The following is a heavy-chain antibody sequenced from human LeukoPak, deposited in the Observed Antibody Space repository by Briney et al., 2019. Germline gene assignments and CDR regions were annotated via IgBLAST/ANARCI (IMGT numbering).Heavy chain of an antibody. CDR1: GGSISSSSYY. J-gene: IGHJ4*02. CDR3: ARPTGGFRHCTNGVCYEGTYYFDY. Sequence: SETLSLTCTVSGGSISSSSYYWGWIRQPPGKGLEWIGRIYYSGSTYYNPALKSRVTISVDTSKNQFSLKLSSVTAADTAVYYCARPTGGFRHCTNGVCYEGTYYFDYWGQGTLVTVSS. D-gene: IGHD2-8*01. CDR2: IYYSGST. V-gene: IGHV4-39*01.